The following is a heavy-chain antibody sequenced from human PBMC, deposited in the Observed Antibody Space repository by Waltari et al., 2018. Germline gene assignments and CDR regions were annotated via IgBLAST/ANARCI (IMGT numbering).Heavy chain of an antibody. CDR2: IYYSGST. CDR3: ARGALYYDFWSGYSN. V-gene: IGHV4-59*01. J-gene: IGHJ4*02. D-gene: IGHD3-3*01. CDR1: GGSISSYY. Sequence: QVQLQESGPGLVKPSETLSLTCTVSGGSISSYYWSWIRQPPGKGLEWIGYIYYSGSTNYNPPLKSRVTISVDTSKNQFSLKLSSVTAADTAVYYCARGALYYDFWSGYSNWGQGTLVTVSS.